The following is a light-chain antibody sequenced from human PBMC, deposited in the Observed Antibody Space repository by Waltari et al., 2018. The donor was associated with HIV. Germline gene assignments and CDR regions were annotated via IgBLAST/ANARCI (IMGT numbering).Light chain of an antibody. Sequence: QSALTQPPSASGSPGQSVTISCTGTSSDIGAYKFVSWYQHHPGKAPNLIIYEVNQRPPPRPHRYSASNSGNATSLTFSGLQDEDESDYYCTTVSGSIYSVFFCGRTKLTVL. CDR1: SSDIGAYKF. V-gene: IGLV2-8*01. CDR2: EVN. J-gene: IGLJ2*01. CDR3: TTVSGSIYSVF.